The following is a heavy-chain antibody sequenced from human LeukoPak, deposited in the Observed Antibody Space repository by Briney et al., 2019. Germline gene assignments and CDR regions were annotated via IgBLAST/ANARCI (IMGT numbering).Heavy chain of an antibody. CDR2: MNPNSGNT. CDR3: ARGPRAYGDLDY. CDR1: GYTFTSYD. D-gene: IGHD4-17*01. J-gene: IGHJ4*02. Sequence: GASVKVSCKASGYTFTSYDINWVRQATGQGLEWMGWMNPNSGNTGYAQRFQGRVTMTRNTSISTAYMELSSLRSEDTAVYYCARGPRAYGDLDYWGQGTLVTVSS. V-gene: IGHV1-8*01.